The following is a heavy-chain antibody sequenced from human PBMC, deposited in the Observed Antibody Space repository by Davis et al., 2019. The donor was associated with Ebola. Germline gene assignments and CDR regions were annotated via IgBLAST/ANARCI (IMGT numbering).Heavy chain of an antibody. V-gene: IGHV3-66*01. J-gene: IGHJ4*02. CDR2: IYSGGST. CDR3: ARDGNGLAAAGTDY. Sequence: GESLKISCAAPGFTFSSYGMHWVRQAPGKGLEWVSVIYSGGSTYYADSVKGRFTISRDNSKNTLYLQMNSLRAEDTAVYYCARDGNGLAAAGTDYWGQGTLVTVSS. CDR1: GFTFSSYG. D-gene: IGHD6-13*01.